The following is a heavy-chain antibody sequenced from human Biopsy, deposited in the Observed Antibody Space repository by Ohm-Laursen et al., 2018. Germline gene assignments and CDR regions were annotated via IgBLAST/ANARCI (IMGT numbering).Heavy chain of an antibody. CDR2: IIPVFGLA. J-gene: IGHJ4*02. V-gene: IGHV1-69*10. CDR3: ARGLPTEYGDYFSLDY. D-gene: IGHD4-17*01. Sequence: SVKVSCKASGGTVSRYAISWVRQAPGQGLEWMGGIIPVFGLATYAQRLQGRVSITADTSTNTAYMELSSLRSDDTAVYFCARGLPTEYGDYFSLDYWAREPWSSSPQ. CDR1: GGTVSRYA.